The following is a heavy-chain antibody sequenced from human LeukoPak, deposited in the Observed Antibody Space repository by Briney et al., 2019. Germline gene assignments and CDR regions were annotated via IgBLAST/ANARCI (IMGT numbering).Heavy chain of an antibody. V-gene: IGHV3-23*01. J-gene: IGHJ4*02. CDR3: AKNGDDYGDFFDY. CDR2: ISGSGGST. CDR1: GFTFSSYA. D-gene: IGHD4-17*01. Sequence: GGSLRLSCAASGFTFSSYAMSWVRQAPGKGLEWVSAISGSGGSTYYADSVKGRFTISRDNSKNTLYLQMNSLRAEDTAVYHCAKNGDDYGDFFDYWGQGTLVTVSS.